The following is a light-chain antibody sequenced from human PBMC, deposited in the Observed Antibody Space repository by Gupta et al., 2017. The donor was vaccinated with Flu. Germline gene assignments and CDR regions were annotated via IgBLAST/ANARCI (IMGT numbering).Light chain of an antibody. Sequence: QAVVTQEPSLTVSPGGTVTLTCASSTGAVTNGHYPYWFQQKPGQAPRTLIYDTSRKHSWTPARFSGSLLGGKAALTLSGARSEDEADYYCELSHNGPVVFGGGTKLTVL. CDR1: TGAVTNGHY. V-gene: IGLV7-46*01. J-gene: IGLJ2*01. CDR3: ELSHNGPVV. CDR2: DTS.